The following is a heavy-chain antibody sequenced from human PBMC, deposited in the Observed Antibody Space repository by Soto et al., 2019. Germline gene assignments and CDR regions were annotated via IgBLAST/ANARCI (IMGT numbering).Heavy chain of an antibody. D-gene: IGHD3-9*01. J-gene: IGHJ1*01. V-gene: IGHV3-23*01. CDR1: EFTFSSYA. Sequence: EVQLLESGGGLVQPGGSQKLSCAASEFTFSSYAMSWVRQAPGKGLEWVSGISGTGRVTNYAESVKGRFTISRDNPKSTLFLQMNSLRPEDTAVYYDIVTGIEYFHHWGQGTLVTVSS. CDR3: IVTGIEYFHH. CDR2: ISGTGRVT.